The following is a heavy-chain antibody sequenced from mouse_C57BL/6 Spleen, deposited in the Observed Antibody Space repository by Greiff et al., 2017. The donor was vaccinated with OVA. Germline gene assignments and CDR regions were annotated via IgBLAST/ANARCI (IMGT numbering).Heavy chain of an antibody. D-gene: IGHD6-1*01. J-gene: IGHJ2*01. V-gene: IGHV5-4*01. Sequence: EVQRVESGGGLVKPGGSLTLSCAASGFTFSSYAMSWVRQTPGKRLAWVATISAGGRYTYYPDHVKGRFTISRDNAKNNLYLQMSHLKSEDTARYYWASGGYQPFDYWGQGTTLTVSS. CDR2: ISAGGRYT. CDR3: ASGGYQPFDY. CDR1: GFTFSSYA.